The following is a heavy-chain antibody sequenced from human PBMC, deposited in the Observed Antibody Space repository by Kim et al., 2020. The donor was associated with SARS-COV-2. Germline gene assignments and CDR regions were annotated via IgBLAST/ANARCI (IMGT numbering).Heavy chain of an antibody. CDR2: ISYDGSNK. CDR3: AKAPTLAAEYYFDY. Sequence: GGSLRLSCAASGFTFSSYGMHWVRQAPGKGLEWVAVISYDGSNKYYADSVKGRFTISRDNSKNTLYLQMNSMRAEETAVYYCAKAPTLAAEYYFDYGGRG. D-gene: IGHD6-13*01. J-gene: IGHJ4*02. CDR1: GFTFSSYG. V-gene: IGHV3-30*18.